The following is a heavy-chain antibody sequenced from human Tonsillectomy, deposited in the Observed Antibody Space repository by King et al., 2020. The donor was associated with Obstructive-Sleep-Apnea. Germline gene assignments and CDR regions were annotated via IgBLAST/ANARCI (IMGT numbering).Heavy chain of an antibody. D-gene: IGHD3-10*01. V-gene: IGHV2-5*02. CDR2: IYLDDDT. CDR1: GLSLSTSRVG. Sequence: TLKESGPTLVKPTQTLTLTCTFSGLSLSTSRVGVGWIRQPPGKALEWLALIYLDDDTRYSPHLKTRLTITKDTSKNQVVLVMTNMDPVDSAPYYCVRWFSDDGSFDYWGQGTLVTVSS. J-gene: IGHJ4*02. CDR3: VRWFSDDGSFDY.